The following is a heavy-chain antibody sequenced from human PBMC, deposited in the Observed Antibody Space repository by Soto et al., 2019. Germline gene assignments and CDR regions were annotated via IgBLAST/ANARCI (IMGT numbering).Heavy chain of an antibody. CDR1: GGSISSNNW. V-gene: IGHV4-4*02. CDR2: IYHSEST. CDR3: GRADSSDYYGGSGVFDY. D-gene: IGHD3-22*01. J-gene: IGHJ4*02. Sequence: QVQLQESGPGLVKPSGTLSLTCAVSGGSISSNNWWSWVRQPPGKGLEWIGEIYHSESTNYDPSLRSRVTKSVDKSKNQCSLRLSSVSAADTAVYYCGRADSSDYYGGSGVFDYWGQGTLVTVSS.